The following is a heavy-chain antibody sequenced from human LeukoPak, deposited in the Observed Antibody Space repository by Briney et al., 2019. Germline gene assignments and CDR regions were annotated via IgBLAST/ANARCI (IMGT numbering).Heavy chain of an antibody. Sequence: SVKVSCQASGRTFSSYAISWVRQAPGRGLEWMGRIIPILGIANYAQKFQGRVTITADKSTSTAYMELSSLRSEDTAVYYCARLSQKYDILTGYYDYWGQGTLVTVSS. J-gene: IGHJ4*02. CDR1: GRTFSSYA. CDR2: IIPILGIA. CDR3: ARLSQKYDILTGYYDY. V-gene: IGHV1-69*04. D-gene: IGHD3-9*01.